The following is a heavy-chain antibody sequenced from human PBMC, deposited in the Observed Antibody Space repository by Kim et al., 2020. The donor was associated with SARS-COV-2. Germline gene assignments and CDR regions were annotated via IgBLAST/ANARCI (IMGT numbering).Heavy chain of an antibody. J-gene: IGHJ6*02. CDR3: ARGWYYYGSGSYPKGTYYYYYGMDV. V-gene: IGHV4-59*13. CDR1: GGSISSYY. Sequence: SETLSLTCTVSGGSISSYYWSWIRQPPGKGLEWIGYIYYSGSTNYNPSLKSRVTISVDTSKNQFSLKLSSVTAADTAVYYCARGWYYYGSGSYPKGTYYYYYGMDVWGQGTTVTVSS. D-gene: IGHD3-10*01. CDR2: IYYSGST.